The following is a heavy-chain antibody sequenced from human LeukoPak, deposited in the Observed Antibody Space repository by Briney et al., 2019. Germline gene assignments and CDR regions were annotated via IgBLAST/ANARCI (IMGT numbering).Heavy chain of an antibody. D-gene: IGHD2-2*01. CDR2: INPNDGDT. V-gene: IGHV1-2*02. Sequence: ASVTVSCRASGYTFTDYYMHWVRQAPGQGFEWMGWINPNDGDTNYAQKFQGRVTMTRDTSISTAHMEVSRLRSDDTAVYYCARANFLYCSSSTCLFDYWGQGTLVTVSS. J-gene: IGHJ4*02. CDR3: ARANFLYCSSSTCLFDY. CDR1: GYTFTDYY.